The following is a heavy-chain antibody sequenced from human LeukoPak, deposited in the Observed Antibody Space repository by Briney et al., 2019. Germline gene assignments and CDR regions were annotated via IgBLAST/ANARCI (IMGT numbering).Heavy chain of an antibody. V-gene: IGHV3-48*03. CDR2: ISSSGSTI. CDR3: ARIGGATTGGFDY. J-gene: IGHJ4*02. CDR1: GFTFSSYE. D-gene: IGHD1-26*01. Sequence: GGSLRLSCAASGFTFSSYEMNWVRQAPGEGLEWVSYISSSGSTIYYADSVKGRFTISRDNAKNSLYLQMNSLRAEDTAVYYCARIGGATTGGFDYWGQGTLVTVSS.